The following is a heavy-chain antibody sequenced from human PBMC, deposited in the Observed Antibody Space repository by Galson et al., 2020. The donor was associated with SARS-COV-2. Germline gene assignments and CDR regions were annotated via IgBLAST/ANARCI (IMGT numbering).Heavy chain of an antibody. CDR3: ARDGLYITMVRGVIITPDYYYGMDV. J-gene: IGHJ6*02. CDR1: GFTFSSYA. Sequence: GGSLRLSCAASGFTFSSYAMSWVRQAPGKGLEWVANIKQDGSEKYYVDSVKGRFTISRDNAKNSLYLQMNSLRAEDTAVYYCARDGLYITMVRGVIITPDYYYGMDVWGQGTTVTVSS. V-gene: IGHV3-7*01. D-gene: IGHD3-10*01. CDR2: IKQDGSEK.